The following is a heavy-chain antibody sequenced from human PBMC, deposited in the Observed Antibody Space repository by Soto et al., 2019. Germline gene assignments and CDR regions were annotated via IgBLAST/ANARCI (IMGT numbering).Heavy chain of an antibody. V-gene: IGHV1-69*02. CDR3: SIGSWSAETFDV. Sequence: QVHLVQSGAEVKKPGSSVKVSCKAAGGTFSTYTLIWVRQAPGQGLEWMGRIIPMLTVRNSAQKFQGRVTLTADKFKSTAFMELTSLRSNDTAVYYCSIGSWSAETFDVWGQGTMVTVSS. D-gene: IGHD2-2*01. CDR2: IIPMLTVR. J-gene: IGHJ3*01. CDR1: GGTFSTYT.